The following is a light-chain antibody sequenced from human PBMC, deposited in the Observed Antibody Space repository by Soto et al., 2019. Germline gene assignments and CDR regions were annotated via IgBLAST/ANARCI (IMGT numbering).Light chain of an antibody. V-gene: IGKV1-27*01. CDR1: QAINIY. J-gene: IGKJ4*01. Sequence: DIQMTQSPSSLCASVGATVTISCRASQAINIYLAWYQQKPGKLPDLLIYDASTLQIGVSSRFSGSGYGTDFTLTISNLQPEDVAIYYCQKYDAAPLTFGGGTKGEIK. CDR2: DAS. CDR3: QKYDAAPLT.